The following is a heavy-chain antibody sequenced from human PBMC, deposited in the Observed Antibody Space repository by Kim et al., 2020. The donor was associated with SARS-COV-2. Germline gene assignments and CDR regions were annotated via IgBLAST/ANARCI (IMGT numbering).Heavy chain of an antibody. J-gene: IGHJ3*02. CDR2: INAGNGNT. Sequence: ASVKVSCKASGYTFTSYAIHWVRQAPGQRLEWMGWINAGNGNTKYSQKFQGRVTITRDTSASTAYMELSSLRSEDSAVYHCAIGWYESSDAFDIWGQGTMVTVSS. V-gene: IGHV1-3*01. CDR1: GYTFTSYA. CDR3: AIGWYESSDAFDI. D-gene: IGHD6-19*01.